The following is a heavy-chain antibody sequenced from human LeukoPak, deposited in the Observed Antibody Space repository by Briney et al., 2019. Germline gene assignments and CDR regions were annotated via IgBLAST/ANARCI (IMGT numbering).Heavy chain of an antibody. CDR1: GFTFSDYA. D-gene: IGHD3-3*01. CDR3: ARDRSGYANDAFDF. CDR2: LSYGGTNK. V-gene: IGHV3-30*09. Sequence: GGSLRLSCAASGFTFSDYAMHWVRQAPGKGLEWVAVLSYGGTNKYYADSVKGRFAISRDNSKNTMFLQMNSLRAEDTAVYHCARDRSGYANDAFDFWGQGTMVTVSS. J-gene: IGHJ3*01.